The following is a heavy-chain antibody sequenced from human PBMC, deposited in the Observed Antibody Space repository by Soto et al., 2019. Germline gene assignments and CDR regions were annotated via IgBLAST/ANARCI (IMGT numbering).Heavy chain of an antibody. J-gene: IGHJ4*02. D-gene: IGHD3-22*01. CDR1: GFTFSNAW. CDR2: IKSKTDGGTT. CDR3: TTDRYYYDSSGYYYLGY. V-gene: IGHV3-15*01. Sequence: EVQLVESGGGLVKPGGSLRLSCAASGFTFSNAWMSWVRQAPGKGLEWVGRIKSKTDGGTTDYAAPVKGRFTISRDESKNTLYLQMNSLKTEDTAVYYCTTDRYYYDSSGYYYLGYWGQGTLVTVSS.